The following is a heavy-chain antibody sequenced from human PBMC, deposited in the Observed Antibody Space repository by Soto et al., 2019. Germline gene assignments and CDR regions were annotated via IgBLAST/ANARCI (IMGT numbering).Heavy chain of an antibody. CDR3: AREGGGNSDPPIYYYGMDV. V-gene: IGHV3-48*03. Sequence: EVQLVESGGGLVQPGGSLRLSCAASGFTFSSYEMNWVRQAPGKGLEWVSYISSSGSTIYYADSVKGRFTISRDNAKNSLYLQMNSLRAEDTAVYYCAREGGGNSDPPIYYYGMDVWGQGTTVTVSS. J-gene: IGHJ6*02. CDR1: GFTFSSYE. D-gene: IGHD2-21*02. CDR2: ISSSGSTI.